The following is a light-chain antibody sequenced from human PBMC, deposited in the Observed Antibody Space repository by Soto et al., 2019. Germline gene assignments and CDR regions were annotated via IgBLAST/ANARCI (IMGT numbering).Light chain of an antibody. CDR2: DAS. J-gene: IGKJ5*01. CDR3: QQRNNWAIT. CDR1: QSVSSY. V-gene: IGKV3-11*01. Sequence: EIVLTQSPATLSLSPGERATLYCRASQSVSSYLVWYEQKPGHAPRLLIYDASNRATSIPVRFSGSGSVTDFTLTISSLEPEDFAVYYCQQRNNWAITFGQGTRLEFK.